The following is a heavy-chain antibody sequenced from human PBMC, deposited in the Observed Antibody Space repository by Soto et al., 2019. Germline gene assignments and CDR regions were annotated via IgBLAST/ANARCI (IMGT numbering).Heavy chain of an antibody. D-gene: IGHD4-17*01. Sequence: QVQLVQSGAEVKKPGASVKVSCKASGYTFTSYAMHWVRQAPGQRLEWMGWINAGNGNTKYSQKFQGRVTITRDTSASTAYMELSSLRSEDTAGYYCARGNATVTTFAFDYWGQGTLVTVSS. CDR1: GYTFTSYA. CDR2: INAGNGNT. J-gene: IGHJ4*02. V-gene: IGHV1-3*01. CDR3: ARGNATVTTFAFDY.